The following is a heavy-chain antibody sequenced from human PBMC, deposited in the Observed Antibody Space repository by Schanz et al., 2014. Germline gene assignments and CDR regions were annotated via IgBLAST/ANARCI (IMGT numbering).Heavy chain of an antibody. Sequence: QVQLVESGGGLVKPGGSLRLSCAASGFIFSDYYMAWIRQAPGKGPEYVSYISSGGTTTYHSDSVKGRFTISRDSAENSLYLQMNSLRAEDTAVYYCARIGGSDFDYAAQGTLITVSS. D-gene: IGHD3-10*01. J-gene: IGHJ4*02. CDR2: ISSGGTTT. CDR1: GFIFSDYY. V-gene: IGHV3-11*01. CDR3: ARIGGSDFDY.